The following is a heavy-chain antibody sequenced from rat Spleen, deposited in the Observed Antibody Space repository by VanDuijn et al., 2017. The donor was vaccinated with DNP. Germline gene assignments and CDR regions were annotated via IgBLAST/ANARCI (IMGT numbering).Heavy chain of an antibody. CDR3: AVQLGVFDY. CDR2: INSAGST. D-gene: IGHD5-1*01. V-gene: IGHV3-3*01. Sequence: EVQLQESGPGLVKPSQSLSLTCSITSYSITTNYWGWIRKFPGNTLEWMGYINSAGSTDYNPSLKSRISITRDTSKNQFFLQVNSVTSEDTATYYCAVQLGVFDYWGQGVMVTVSS. J-gene: IGHJ2*01. CDR1: SYSITTNY.